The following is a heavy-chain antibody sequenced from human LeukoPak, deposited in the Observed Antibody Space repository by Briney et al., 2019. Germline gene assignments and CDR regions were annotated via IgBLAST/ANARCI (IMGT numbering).Heavy chain of an antibody. Sequence: SETLSLTCTVSGGSISSSSFYWGWIRQPPGRGLEWIGSIYYRGSTYYNPSLKSRVTISVDMSENQVSLKLRSVTAADTAVYYCTEFYFDRSGYADYWGQGTLVTVSS. CDR1: GGSISSSSFY. V-gene: IGHV4-39*01. CDR2: IYYRGST. J-gene: IGHJ4*02. CDR3: TEFYFDRSGYADY. D-gene: IGHD3-22*01.